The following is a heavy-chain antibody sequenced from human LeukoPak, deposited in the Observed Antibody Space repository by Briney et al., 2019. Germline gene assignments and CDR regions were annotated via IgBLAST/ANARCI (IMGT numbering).Heavy chain of an antibody. J-gene: IGHJ4*02. V-gene: IGHV3-43*02. CDR2: ISGDGGST. D-gene: IGHD5-18*01. CDR1: GFTFDDYA. CDR3: AKVGYGQLGLFDY. Sequence: PGGSLRLSCAASGFTFDDYAMHWVRQAPGKGLEWVSLISGDGGSTYYADSVKGRFTISRDNSKNSLYLQMNSLRAEDTALYYCAKVGYGQLGLFDYLGQGTLVTVSS.